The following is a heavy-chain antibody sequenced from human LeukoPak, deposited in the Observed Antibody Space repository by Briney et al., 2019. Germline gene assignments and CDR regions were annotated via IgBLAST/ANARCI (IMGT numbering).Heavy chain of an antibody. J-gene: IGHJ4*02. V-gene: IGHV3-30*02. CDR3: AKAHSATDPYYFDS. D-gene: IGHD4-17*01. Sequence: GGSLRLSCAASGFTFSNYAMNWVRQAPGKGLEWVAFMRSDGYNDYYAGSVKGRFTISRDNSRNSLYLQMNSLRPDDSALYYCAKAHSATDPYYFDSWGQGTLVTVSP. CDR2: MRSDGYND. CDR1: GFTFSNYA.